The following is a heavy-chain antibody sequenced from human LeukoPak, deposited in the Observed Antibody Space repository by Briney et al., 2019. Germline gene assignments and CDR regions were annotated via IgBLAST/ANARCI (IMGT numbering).Heavy chain of an antibody. V-gene: IGHV3-23*01. CDR3: AKGGYDYIEIGYFDY. CDR2: ISSGGAGT. D-gene: IGHD5-12*01. CDR1: VFTFSNSA. Sequence: GGSLRLSCAASVFTFSNSAMNWVRQAPGKGLEWVSTISSGGAGTYYADSVKGRFTISRDNSKNTLYLEMNSLRAEDTAIYYCAKGGYDYIEIGYFDYWGQGTLVTVSS. J-gene: IGHJ4*02.